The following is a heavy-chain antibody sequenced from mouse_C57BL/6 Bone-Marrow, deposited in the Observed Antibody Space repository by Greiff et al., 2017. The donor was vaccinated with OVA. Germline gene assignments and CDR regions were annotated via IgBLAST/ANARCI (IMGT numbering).Heavy chain of an antibody. CDR3: ASVYYGNYRAY. J-gene: IGHJ3*01. CDR2: INPYNGDT. D-gene: IGHD2-1*01. Sequence: EVKLVESGPELVKPGDSVKISCKASGYSFTGYFMNWVMHSHGKSLEWIGRINPYNGDTFYNQKFKGKATLTVDKSSSTAHMELRSLTSEDSAVYYCASVYYGNYRAYWGQGTLVTVSA. V-gene: IGHV1-20*01. CDR1: GYSFTGYF.